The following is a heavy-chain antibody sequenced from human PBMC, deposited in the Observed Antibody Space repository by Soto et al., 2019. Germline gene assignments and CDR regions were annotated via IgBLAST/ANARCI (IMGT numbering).Heavy chain of an antibody. D-gene: IGHD1-1*01. CDR1: GFTFSSYS. CDR2: ISSSSSTI. J-gene: IGHJ4*02. CDR3: ASESTGTTSIDRLVFDY. Sequence: GGSLRLSCAASGFTFSSYSMNWVRQAPGKGLEWVSYISSSSSTIYYADSVKGRFTISRDNAKNSLYLQMNSLRDEDTAVYYCASESTGTTSIDRLVFDYWGQGTLVTVSS. V-gene: IGHV3-48*02.